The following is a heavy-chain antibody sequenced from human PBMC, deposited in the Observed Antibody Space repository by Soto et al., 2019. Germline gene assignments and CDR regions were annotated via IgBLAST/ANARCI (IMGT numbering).Heavy chain of an antibody. D-gene: IGHD4-17*01. CDR1: GPTFSNYA. Sequence: QVHLVESGGGVVRPGRSLRLSCAASGPTFSNYAMHWVRQAPGKGLEWVAFISYDGTNRCYPDSVKGRFTISRDNSKNTLYLQMNSLKTEDTAVYYCARESSSTVTTGGGGSAKDYWGQGTLVTVSS. CDR3: ARESSSTVTTGGGGSAKDY. J-gene: IGHJ4*02. CDR2: ISYDGTNR. V-gene: IGHV3-30-3*01.